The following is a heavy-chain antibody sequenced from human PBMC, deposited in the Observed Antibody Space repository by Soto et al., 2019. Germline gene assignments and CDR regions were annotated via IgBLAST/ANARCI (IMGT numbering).Heavy chain of an antibody. D-gene: IGHD6-19*01. CDR2: ISDYNGNT. CDR3: ARELYGSGWYNWFDP. CDR1: GYTFTIYG. Sequence: VASVKVSCKASGYTFTIYGISWVRQAPGQGLEWMGWISDYNGNTNYAQKFQGRVTMTTDTSTSTAYMELRSLRLDDTAVYYCARELYGSGWYNWFDPWGQGTLVTVSS. J-gene: IGHJ5*02. V-gene: IGHV1-18*01.